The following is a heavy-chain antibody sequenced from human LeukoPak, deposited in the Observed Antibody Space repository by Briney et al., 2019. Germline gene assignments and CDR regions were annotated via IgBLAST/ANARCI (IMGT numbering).Heavy chain of an antibody. D-gene: IGHD2-2*01. Sequence: GGSLRLSCAASGFTFSTYGVYWVRQAPGKGLECVAVISSGGSNKYYADSVKGRFTISRDNSNNTLYLQMDSLKPEDTALYYCAEGSRVAEVLTFFDYWGQGTQVTVSS. CDR3: AEGSRVAEVLTFFDY. V-gene: IGHV3-30*18. CDR1: GFTFSTYG. CDR2: ISSGGSNK. J-gene: IGHJ4*02.